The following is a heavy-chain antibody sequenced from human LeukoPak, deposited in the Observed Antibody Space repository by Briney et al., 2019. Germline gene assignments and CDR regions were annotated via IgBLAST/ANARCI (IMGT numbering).Heavy chain of an antibody. CDR2: IWYDGSNK. D-gene: IGHD3-10*01. J-gene: IGHJ6*02. CDR3: ARDLLWFGESSYGMDV. V-gene: IGHV3-33*01. Sequence: PGRSLRLSCAASGFTFSSYGMHWVRQAPGKGLEWVAVIWYDGSNKYYADSVKGRFTISRDNSKNTLYLQMNSLRAEDTAVCYCARDLLWFGESSYGMDVWGQGTTVTVSS. CDR1: GFTFSSYG.